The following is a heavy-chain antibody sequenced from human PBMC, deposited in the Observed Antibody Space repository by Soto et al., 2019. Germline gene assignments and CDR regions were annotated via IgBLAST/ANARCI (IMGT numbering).Heavy chain of an antibody. CDR3: AGGKLGYCSSTSCYRDIGIDY. J-gene: IGHJ4*02. CDR2: IYYSGST. D-gene: IGHD2-2*01. CDR1: GGSISSYY. V-gene: IGHV4-59*01. Sequence: TLSLTCTVSGGSISSYYWSWIRQPPGKGLEWIGYIYYSGSTNYNPSLKSRVTISVDTSKNQFSLKLSSVTAADTAVYYCAGGKLGYCSSTSCYRDIGIDYWGQGTLVTVSS.